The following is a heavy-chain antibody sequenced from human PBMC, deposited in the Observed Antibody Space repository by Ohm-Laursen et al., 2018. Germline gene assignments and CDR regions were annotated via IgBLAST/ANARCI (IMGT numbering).Heavy chain of an antibody. D-gene: IGHD6-19*01. J-gene: IGHJ4*02. CDR2: ISSSSSTI. Sequence: SLRLSCAASGFTFSSYSMNWVRQAPGKGLEWVSYISSSSSTIYYADSVKGRFTISRDNAKNSLFLQLNALRAEDTAVYYCAAGSGWLIDYWGQGTLVTVSS. CDR3: AAGSGWLIDY. CDR1: GFTFSSYS. V-gene: IGHV3-48*04.